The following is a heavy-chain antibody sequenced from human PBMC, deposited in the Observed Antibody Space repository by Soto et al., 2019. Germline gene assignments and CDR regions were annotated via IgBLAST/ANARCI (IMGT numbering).Heavy chain of an antibody. CDR1: GGSFSGYY. D-gene: IGHD1-26*01. CDR2: INHSGST. J-gene: IGHJ4*02. Sequence: QVQLQQWGAGLLKPSETLSLTCAVYGGSFSGYYWSWIRQPPGKGLEWIGEINHSGSTNYNPALNSRVTISLDTSKNQSSLKLSSVTAADTAVYYCARGRPWGATPFDYWGQVTLVTVSS. V-gene: IGHV4-34*01. CDR3: ARGRPWGATPFDY.